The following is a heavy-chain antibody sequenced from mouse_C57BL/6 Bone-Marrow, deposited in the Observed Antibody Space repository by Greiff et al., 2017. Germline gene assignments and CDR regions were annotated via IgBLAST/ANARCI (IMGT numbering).Heavy chain of an antibody. D-gene: IGHD1-1*01. V-gene: IGHV5-4*01. CDR2: ISDGGSYT. CDR1: GFTFSSYA. J-gene: IGHJ4*01. CDR3: ARDSPHDSSYGYYAMDY. Sequence: EVKLVESGGGLVKPGGSLKLSCAASGFTFSSYAMSWVRQTPEKRLEWVATISDGGSYTYYPDNVKGRFTISRDNAKNNLYLQMSHLKSEDTAMYYCARDSPHDSSYGYYAMDYWGQGTSVTVSS.